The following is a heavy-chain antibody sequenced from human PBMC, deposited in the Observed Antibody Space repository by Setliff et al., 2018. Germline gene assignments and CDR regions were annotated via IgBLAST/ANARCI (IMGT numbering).Heavy chain of an antibody. CDR1: GFTFSSYR. CDR2: ILDDGVKK. D-gene: IGHD2-15*01. Sequence: GGSLRLSCAASGFTFSSYRMHWVRQAPGKGLEWVAVILDDGVKKYHADSVKGRFAISRDNSKNTLYLQMNSLRPEDTAVYYCARTCSGSGCYAGLESWGQGTPVTVSS. V-gene: IGHV3-33*01. J-gene: IGHJ4*02. CDR3: ARTCSGSGCYAGLES.